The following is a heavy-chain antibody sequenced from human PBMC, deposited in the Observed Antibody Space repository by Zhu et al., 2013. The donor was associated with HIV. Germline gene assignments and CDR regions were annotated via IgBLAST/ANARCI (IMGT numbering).Heavy chain of an antibody. Sequence: QVQLVQSGAEVKKPGSSVKVSCKASGGTFSSYAISWVRQAPGQGLEWMGGIIPIFGTANYARKFQGRVTITADESTSTAYMELSSLRSEDTAVYYCARDHYDSSGYPKYYFDYWGQGTLVTVSS. J-gene: IGHJ4*02. D-gene: IGHD3-22*01. CDR2: IIPIFGTA. V-gene: IGHV1-69*01. CDR3: ARDHYDSSGYPKYYFDY. CDR1: GGTFSSYA.